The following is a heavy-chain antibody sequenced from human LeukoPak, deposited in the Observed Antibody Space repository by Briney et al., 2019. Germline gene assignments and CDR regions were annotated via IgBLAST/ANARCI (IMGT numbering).Heavy chain of an antibody. D-gene: IGHD6-6*01. CDR2: IKQDGSEK. Sequence: GGSLRLSCAASGFTFSSYWMNWVRQAPGEGLEWLANIKQDGSEKYYLDSVKGRFIISRDNAKKSLYLQMNSLRVDDTAVYYCARDKDYSSSADHWGQGTLVTVSS. CDR1: GFTFSSYW. J-gene: IGHJ4*02. CDR3: ARDKDYSSSADH. V-gene: IGHV3-7*01.